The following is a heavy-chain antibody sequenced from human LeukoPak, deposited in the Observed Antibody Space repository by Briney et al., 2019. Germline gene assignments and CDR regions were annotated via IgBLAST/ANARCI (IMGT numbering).Heavy chain of an antibody. V-gene: IGHV3-48*04. D-gene: IGHD6-19*01. CDR3: ARGVHITVSGWHFDF. CDR1: GFPFNTFH. CDR2: ISGPSNTI. Sequence: GSLRLSCAASGFPFNTFHINWVRQPPGKGLEWISFISGPSNTIDYADSVRGRFTISRDYARNSVYLQMNSLRVDDTAVYYCARGVHITVSGWHFDFWGRGAQVTVSS. J-gene: IGHJ2*01.